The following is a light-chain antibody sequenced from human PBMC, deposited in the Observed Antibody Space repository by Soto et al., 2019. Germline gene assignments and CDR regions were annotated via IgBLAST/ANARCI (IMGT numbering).Light chain of an antibody. V-gene: IGLV2-8*01. CDR3: SSYAGSNNLD. J-gene: IGLJ1*01. CDR1: SSDVGGYNY. Sequence: QSVLTQPPSASGSPGQSVTISCTGTSSDVGGYNYVSWYQQHPGKAPKLMIYEVSKRPSGVPDRFSGSKSGNTASLTVSGLQAENEADYYCSSYAGSNNLDFGTGNKFTAL. CDR2: EVS.